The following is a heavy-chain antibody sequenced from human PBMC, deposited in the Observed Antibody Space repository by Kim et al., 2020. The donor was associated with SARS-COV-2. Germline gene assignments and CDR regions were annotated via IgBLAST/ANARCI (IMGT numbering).Heavy chain of an antibody. CDR1: GFTFSRYA. J-gene: IGHJ5*02. CDR3: AKDQGKYYYDSSGYFSWFDP. V-gene: IGHV3-23*01. D-gene: IGHD3-22*01. CDR2: ISGSGGST. Sequence: GGSLRLSCAASGFTFSRYAMSWVRQAPGKGLEWVSAISGSGGSTYYADSVKGRFTISRDNSKNTLYLQMNSLRAEDTAVYYCAKDQGKYYYDSSGYFSWFDPWGQGTLVTVSS.